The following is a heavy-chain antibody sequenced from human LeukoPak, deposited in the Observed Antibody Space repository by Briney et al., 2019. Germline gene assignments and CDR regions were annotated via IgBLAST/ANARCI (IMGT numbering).Heavy chain of an antibody. J-gene: IGHJ4*02. V-gene: IGHV4-4*07. D-gene: IGHD3-3*01. CDR2: IYTSGGT. CDR1: GGSISSYH. CDR3: AINSWNNYYYFDY. Sequence: SETLSIACTVSGGSISSYHWTWIRQPAGKGLEWIGRIYTSGGTNYNPSLKSRVTMSVDTSKNQFSLKLSSVTAADTAVYYCAINSWNNYYYFDYWGPGTLVTVSS.